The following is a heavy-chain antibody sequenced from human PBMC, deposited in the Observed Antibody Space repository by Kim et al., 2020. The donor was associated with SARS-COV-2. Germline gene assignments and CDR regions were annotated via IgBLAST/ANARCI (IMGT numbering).Heavy chain of an antibody. Sequence: SETLSLTCTVSGYSISSGYYWGWIRQPPGKGLEWIGSIYHSGSTYYNPSLKSRVTISVDTSKNQFSLKLSSVTAADTAVYYCARGRVKGFGAPDGAFDIWGQGTRVTVSS. CDR3: ARGRVKGFGAPDGAFDI. V-gene: IGHV4-38-2*02. D-gene: IGHD3-10*01. CDR1: GYSISSGYY. CDR2: IYHSGST. J-gene: IGHJ3*02.